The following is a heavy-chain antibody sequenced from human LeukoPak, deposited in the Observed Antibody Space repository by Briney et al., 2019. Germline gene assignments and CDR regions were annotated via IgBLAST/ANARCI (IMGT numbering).Heavy chain of an antibody. J-gene: IGHJ3*02. CDR2: MNPNSGNT. CDR1: GYTFTSYD. D-gene: IGHD6-6*01. V-gene: IGHV1-8*03. CDR3: ARQYSSSSWREIPDACDI. Sequence: ASVKVSCKASGYTFTSYDINWVRQATGQGLEWMGWMNPNSGNTGYAQKFQGRVTITRNTSISTAYMELSSLRSEDTAVYYCARQYSSSSWREIPDACDIWGQGAMVTVSS.